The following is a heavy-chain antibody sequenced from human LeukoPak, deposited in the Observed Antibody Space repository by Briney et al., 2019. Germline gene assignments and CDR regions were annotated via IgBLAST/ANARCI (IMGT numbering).Heavy chain of an antibody. J-gene: IGHJ4*02. CDR3: AKGGGTGYSSSWYSN. CDR1: GFTFSSYG. D-gene: IGHD6-13*01. V-gene: IGHV3-30*18. CDR2: ISFDGINK. Sequence: GGSLRLSCAASGFTFSSYGMHWVRQAPGKGLEWVAVISFDGINKFYADSVKGRFTISRDNSENTLYLQMNSLRAEDTAVYYCAKGGGTGYSSSWYSNWGQGTLVTVSS.